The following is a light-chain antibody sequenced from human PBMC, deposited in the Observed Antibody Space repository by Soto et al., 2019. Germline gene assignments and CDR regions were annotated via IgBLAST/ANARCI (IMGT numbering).Light chain of an antibody. V-gene: IGKV3-20*01. CDR3: HQYGISPPT. CDR1: QSVRNN. J-gene: IGKJ1*01. Sequence: EVVMTQSPATLSVSPGERATLSCRASQSVRNNLAWYQQKPGQAPRLLISGVSNRATGTPDRFSGSGSGTDFTLTISSLEPEDFAVFYCHQYGISPPTFGPGTKVDIK. CDR2: GVS.